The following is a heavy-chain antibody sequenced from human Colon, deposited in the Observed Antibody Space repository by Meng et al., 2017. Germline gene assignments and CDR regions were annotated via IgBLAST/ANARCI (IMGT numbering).Heavy chain of an antibody. CDR3: FHSSDHLIYASS. CDR2: VYWDGDS. V-gene: IGHV2-5*02. D-gene: IGHD3/OR15-3a*01. Sequence: ISLKEPGPTLGKPPPTLTLTCTFSGTSPTTSGEGVGWIRQPPGKALEWLALVYWDGDSRYSPSLRNRLTITKDTSRNQVVLTMTNVDPVDTGTYFCFHSSDHLIYASSWGQGTLVTVSS. J-gene: IGHJ5*02. CDR1: GTSPTTSGEG.